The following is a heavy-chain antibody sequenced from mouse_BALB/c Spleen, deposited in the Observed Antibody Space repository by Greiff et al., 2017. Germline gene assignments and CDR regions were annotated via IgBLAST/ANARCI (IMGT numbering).Heavy chain of an antibody. V-gene: IGHV1-5*01. Sequence: VQLQQSGTVLARPGASVKMSCKASGYTFTSYWMHWVKQRPGQGLEWIGAIYPGNSDTSYNQKFKGKAKLTAVTSTSTAYMELSSLTNGDSAVYYCTRLHGSRTGAMDYWGQGTSVTVSS. CDR3: TRLHGSRTGAMDY. CDR1: GYTFTSYW. D-gene: IGHD1-1*01. J-gene: IGHJ4*01. CDR2: IYPGNSDT.